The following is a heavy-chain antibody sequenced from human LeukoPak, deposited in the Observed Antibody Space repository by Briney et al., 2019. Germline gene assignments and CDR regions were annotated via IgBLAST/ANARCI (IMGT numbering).Heavy chain of an antibody. J-gene: IGHJ4*02. Sequence: SGRSLRLSCAASGFTFSSYGMHWVRQAPGKGLEWVAVISYDGSNKYYADSVKGRFTISRDNSKNTLFLQMNSLRAEDTAVYYCARDYGTTTTTKRWGCFDYWGQGALVTVSS. V-gene: IGHV3-30*03. CDR3: ARDYGTTTTTKRWGCFDY. CDR1: GFTFSSYG. D-gene: IGHD4-11*01. CDR2: ISYDGSNK.